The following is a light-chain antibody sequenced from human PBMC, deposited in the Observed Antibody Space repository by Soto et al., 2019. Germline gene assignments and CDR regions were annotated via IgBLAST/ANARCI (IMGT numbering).Light chain of an antibody. CDR1: QSISSW. Sequence: DIQMTQSPSTLSASVGDRVTITCRASQSISSWLAWYQQKPGKAPKLLIYDASSLESGVPSRFSGSGSGTEFTLTISSLQPDDFAIYYCQQYNSYEYTFGQGTKVDIK. V-gene: IGKV1-5*01. CDR2: DAS. J-gene: IGKJ2*01. CDR3: QQYNSYEYT.